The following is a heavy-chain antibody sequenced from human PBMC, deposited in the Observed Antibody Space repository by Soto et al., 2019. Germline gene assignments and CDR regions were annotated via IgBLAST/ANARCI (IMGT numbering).Heavy chain of an antibody. Sequence: PGGSLRLSCAASGFTFSSYAMSWVRQAPGKGLEWVSAISGSGGSTYYADSVKGRFTISRDNSKNTLYLQMNSLRAEDTAVYNCAKAGKAARPLGDAFDIGGQGKRVTVSS. CDR1: GFTFSSYA. CDR3: AKAGKAARPLGDAFDI. D-gene: IGHD6-6*01. J-gene: IGHJ3*02. CDR2: ISGSGGST. V-gene: IGHV3-23*01.